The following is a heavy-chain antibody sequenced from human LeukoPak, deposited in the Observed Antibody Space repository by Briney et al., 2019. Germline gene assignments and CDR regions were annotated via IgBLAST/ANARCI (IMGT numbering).Heavy chain of an antibody. CDR3: VRDGTGYPPFDL. V-gene: IGHV3-74*01. Sequence: HAGGSLRLSCAASGFTLSDHWMNWVRQPPGKGLLWVSHINVDGSDTDYAGSVKGRFTISRDNARNTLYLQMDSLRVEDTAVYYCVRDGTGYPPFDLWGQGNLVTVSS. D-gene: IGHD1-1*01. J-gene: IGHJ5*02. CDR1: GFTLSDHW. CDR2: INVDGSDT.